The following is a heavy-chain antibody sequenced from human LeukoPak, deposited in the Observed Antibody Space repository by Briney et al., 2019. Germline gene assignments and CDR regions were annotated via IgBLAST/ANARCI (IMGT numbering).Heavy chain of an antibody. V-gene: IGHV3-23*01. D-gene: IGHD3-9*01. CDR1: GFTFSSYA. J-gene: IGHJ4*02. Sequence: GGSLRLSCAASGFTFSSYAMSWVRQAPGKGLEWVSAISGSGGSTYYADSVKGRFTISRDNSKNTLYLQMNSLRAEDTAVYYCAKDDGVTAYDILTGYPTAVCYWGQGTLVTVSS. CDR3: AKDDGVTAYDILTGYPTAVCY. CDR2: ISGSGGST.